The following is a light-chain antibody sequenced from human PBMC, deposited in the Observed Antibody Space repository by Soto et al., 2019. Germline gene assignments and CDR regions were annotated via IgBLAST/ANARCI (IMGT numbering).Light chain of an antibody. V-gene: IGKV3-15*01. J-gene: IGKJ1*01. Sequence: IGMTQSPATLSVSTGERATLSCRASQSVSSNLAWYQQKPGQAPRLLIYGASTRATGIPARFSGSGSGTEFTLTISSLQSEDFAVYYCQQYNNWPPWTFGQGTKVDI. CDR3: QQYNNWPPWT. CDR2: GAS. CDR1: QSVSSN.